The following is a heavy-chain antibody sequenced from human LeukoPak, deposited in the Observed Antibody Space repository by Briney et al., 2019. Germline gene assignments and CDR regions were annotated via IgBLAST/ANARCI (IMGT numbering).Heavy chain of an antibody. J-gene: IGHJ6*03. Sequence: PSETLSLTCAVYGGSFSGYYWSWIRQPPGKGLEWIGEINHSGSTNYNPSLKSRVIISVDTSKNQFSLKLSSVTAADTAVYYCARRLWFGESYYYYYMDVWGKGTTVTISS. V-gene: IGHV4-34*01. CDR2: INHSGST. CDR1: GGSFSGYY. D-gene: IGHD3-10*01. CDR3: ARRLWFGESYYYYYMDV.